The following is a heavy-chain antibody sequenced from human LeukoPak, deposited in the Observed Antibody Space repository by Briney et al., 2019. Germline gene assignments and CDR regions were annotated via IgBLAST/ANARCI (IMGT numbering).Heavy chain of an antibody. CDR3: AAGASPHDAFDI. CDR1: GFTFTSSA. D-gene: IGHD3-16*01. J-gene: IGHJ3*02. Sequence: SVKVSCKAPGFTFTSSAMQWVRQARGQRLEWIGWLVVGSGNTNYAQKFQERVTITRDMSTSTAYMELSSLRSEDTAVYYCAAGASPHDAFDIWGQGTMVTVSS. CDR2: LVVGSGNT. V-gene: IGHV1-58*02.